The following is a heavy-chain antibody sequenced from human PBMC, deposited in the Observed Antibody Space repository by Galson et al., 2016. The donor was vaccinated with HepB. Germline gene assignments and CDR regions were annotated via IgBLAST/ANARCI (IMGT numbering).Heavy chain of an antibody. Sequence: SLRLSCAASGFSFKNYAMHWVRQAPGKGLEWVAVISYDGRENFYADSVKGRFTISRDNSKNTLFLQMDSLRAEDTAVYYCARGRMTSDVWGQGTLVTVSS. D-gene: IGHD4-17*01. V-gene: IGHV3-30*04. CDR3: ARGRMTSDV. CDR2: ISYDGREN. CDR1: GFSFKNYA. J-gene: IGHJ4*02.